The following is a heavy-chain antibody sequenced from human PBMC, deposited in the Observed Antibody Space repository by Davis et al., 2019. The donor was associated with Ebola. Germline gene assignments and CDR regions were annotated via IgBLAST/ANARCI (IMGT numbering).Heavy chain of an antibody. V-gene: IGHV1-18*01. CDR1: GYTFTSYG. CDR3: ARPIYSSSWFGYAFDI. D-gene: IGHD6-13*01. J-gene: IGHJ3*02. Sequence: ASVKVSCKASGYTFTSYGISWVRQAPGQGLEWMGWISGYNGKTNYAQKLQGRVTMTTDTSTSTAYMELRSLRSDDTAVYYCARPIYSSSWFGYAFDIWGQGTMVSVSS. CDR2: ISGYNGKT.